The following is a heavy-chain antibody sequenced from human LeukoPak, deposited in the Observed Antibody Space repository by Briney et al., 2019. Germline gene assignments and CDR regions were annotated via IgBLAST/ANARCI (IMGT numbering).Heavy chain of an antibody. J-gene: IGHJ4*02. CDR1: GFTFSSYA. D-gene: IGHD1-26*01. CDR2: FSGSGGNT. CDR3: AKTGSSRFDY. Sequence: GGSLRLSCAASGFTFSSYAMSWVRQAPGKGPEWVSAFSGSGGNTYYADSVKGRFTISRDNSKNTLYLQMNTLRAEDTAVYYCAKTGSSRFDYWGQGTLVTVSS. V-gene: IGHV3-23*01.